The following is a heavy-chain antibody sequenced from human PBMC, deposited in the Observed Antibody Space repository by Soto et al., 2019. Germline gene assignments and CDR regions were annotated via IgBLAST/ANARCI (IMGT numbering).Heavy chain of an antibody. CDR3: AKVHWELDTSGGMDV. CDR2: ISGSGGST. J-gene: IGHJ6*02. CDR1: GFTFSSYA. V-gene: IGHV3-23*01. Sequence: PGGSLRLSCAASGFTFSSYAMSWVRQAPGKGLEWVSAISGSGGSTYYADSVKGRFTISRDNSKNTLYLQMNSLRAEDTAVYYRAKVHWELDTSGGMDVWGQVTTFTVSS. D-gene: IGHD1-7*01.